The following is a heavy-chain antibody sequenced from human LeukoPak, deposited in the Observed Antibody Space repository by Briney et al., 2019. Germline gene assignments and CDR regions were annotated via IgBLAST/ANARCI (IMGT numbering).Heavy chain of an antibody. V-gene: IGHV3-30-3*01. D-gene: IGHD3-3*01. CDR2: ISYDGSNE. CDR1: GFTFSNYP. CDR3: ARDQGQFLVRGGSYGMDV. Sequence: PGGSLRLSCADSGFTFSNYPIHWVRQAPGKGLEWVAVISYDGSNEYYADSVKGRFTISRDNSRNTLYLQMNSLRAEDTAVYYCARDQGQFLVRGGSYGMDVWGQGTTVTVSS. J-gene: IGHJ6*02.